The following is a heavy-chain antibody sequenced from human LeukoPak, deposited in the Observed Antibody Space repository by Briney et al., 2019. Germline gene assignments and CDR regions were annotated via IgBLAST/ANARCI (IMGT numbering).Heavy chain of an antibody. V-gene: IGHV4-59*08. Sequence: SETLSLTCTVSGGSISSYYWSWIRQPPGKGLEWIGYIYYTGSTNYNPSLKSRVTTSVDTSKNQFSPKLSSVTAADTAVYYCATTGYCSGGSCYGEYFQHWGQGTLVTVSS. D-gene: IGHD2-15*01. CDR2: IYYTGST. J-gene: IGHJ1*01. CDR1: GGSISSYY. CDR3: ATTGYCSGGSCYGEYFQH.